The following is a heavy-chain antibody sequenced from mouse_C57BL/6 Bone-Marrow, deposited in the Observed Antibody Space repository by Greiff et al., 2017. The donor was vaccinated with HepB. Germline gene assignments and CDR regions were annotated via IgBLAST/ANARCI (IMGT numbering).Heavy chain of an antibody. CDR1: GYSITSGYY. CDR3: ARRVTTVVASMDY. V-gene: IGHV3-6*01. CDR2: ISYDGSN. J-gene: IGHJ4*01. D-gene: IGHD1-1*01. Sequence: EVQLVESGPGLVKPSQSLSLTCSVTGYSITSGYYWNWIRQFPGNKLEWMGYISYDGSNNYNPSLKNRISITRDTSKNQFFLKLNSVTTEDTATYYCARRVTTVVASMDYWGQGTSVTVSS.